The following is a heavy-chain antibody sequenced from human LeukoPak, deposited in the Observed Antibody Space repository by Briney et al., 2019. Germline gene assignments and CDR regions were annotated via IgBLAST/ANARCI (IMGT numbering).Heavy chain of an antibody. CDR3: AKRTRNPFDY. J-gene: IGHJ4*02. CDR2: IRYDGSNK. CDR1: GFTFSSYG. Sequence: GGSLRLPCAASGFTFSSYGMHWVRQAPGKGLEWVAFIRYDGSNKYYADSVKGRFTISRDNSKNTLYLQMNSLRAEDTAVYYCAKRTRNPFDYWGQGTLVTVSS. V-gene: IGHV3-30*02. D-gene: IGHD1-1*01.